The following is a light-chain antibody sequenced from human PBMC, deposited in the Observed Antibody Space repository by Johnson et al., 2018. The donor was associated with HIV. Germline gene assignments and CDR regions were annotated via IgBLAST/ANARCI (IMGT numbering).Light chain of an antibody. V-gene: IGLV1-51*01. Sequence: QSVLTQPPSVSAAPGQKVTIYCSGSSSNIGNNYVSWYQQLPGTAPKLLIYDNNKRPSGTPDRFSGSKSGTSATLGITGLQTGDEADYYFGTWDSSLRSGFFGTGTKVTVL. CDR1: SSNIGNNY. J-gene: IGLJ1*01. CDR3: GTWDSSLRSGF. CDR2: DNN.